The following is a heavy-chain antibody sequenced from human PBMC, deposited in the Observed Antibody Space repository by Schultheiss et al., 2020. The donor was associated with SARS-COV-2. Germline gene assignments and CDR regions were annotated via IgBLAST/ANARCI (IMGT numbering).Heavy chain of an antibody. Sequence: SETLSLTCAVSGYSISSGYYWGWIRQPPGKGLEWIGSIYYSGSTYYNPSLKSRVTISVDTSKNQFSLKLSSVTAADTAVYYCAKITSDCSGGSCPGYYYMDVWGKGTTVTVSS. CDR1: GYSISSGYY. CDR2: IYYSGST. D-gene: IGHD2-15*01. CDR3: AKITSDCSGGSCPGYYYMDV. J-gene: IGHJ6*03. V-gene: IGHV4-38-2*01.